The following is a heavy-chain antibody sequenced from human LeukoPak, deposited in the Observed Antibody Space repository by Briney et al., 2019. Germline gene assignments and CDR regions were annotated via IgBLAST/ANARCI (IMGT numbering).Heavy chain of an antibody. D-gene: IGHD3-10*01. V-gene: IGHV3-48*04. CDR3: ARDGITMVRGVRLYYFDY. Sequence: PGGSLRLSCAAFGFTFSSYSMNWVRQAPGKGLEWVSHISSSSSTIYYADSVKGRFTISRDNAKNSLYLQMNSLRAEDTAVYYCARDGITMVRGVRLYYFDYWGQGTLVTVSS. CDR2: ISSSSSTI. CDR1: GFTFSSYS. J-gene: IGHJ4*02.